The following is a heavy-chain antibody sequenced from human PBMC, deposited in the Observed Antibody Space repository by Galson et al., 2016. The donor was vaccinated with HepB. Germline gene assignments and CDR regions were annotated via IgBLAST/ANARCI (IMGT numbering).Heavy chain of an antibody. CDR3: ARVSVVRRYFDL. J-gene: IGHJ2*01. Sequence: SLRLSCAASGFTFSSYPMHWVRQAPGKGLEWVAVISYDGSSKYYADSVKGRFIISRDNSKNTLYVQMNSLNSEDTAVYYCARVSVVRRYFDLWGRGTLVTVSS. CDR2: ISYDGSSK. CDR1: GFTFSSYP. D-gene: IGHD3-22*01. V-gene: IGHV3-30*04.